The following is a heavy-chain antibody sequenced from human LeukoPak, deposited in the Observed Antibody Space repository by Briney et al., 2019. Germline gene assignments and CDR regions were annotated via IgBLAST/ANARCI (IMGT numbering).Heavy chain of an antibody. CDR2: ITSSGDTI. D-gene: IGHD2-2*01. CDR1: GLTFSDYY. J-gene: IGHJ4*02. CDR3: ASCSSTNCY. Sequence: GGSLRLSCAASGLTFSDYYMNWVRQAPGKGLEWVSYITSSGDTIYYADSVKGRFTISRDNAKNSLYLQMNSLRAEDTAVYYCASCSSTNCYWGQGTLVTVSS. V-gene: IGHV3-11*04.